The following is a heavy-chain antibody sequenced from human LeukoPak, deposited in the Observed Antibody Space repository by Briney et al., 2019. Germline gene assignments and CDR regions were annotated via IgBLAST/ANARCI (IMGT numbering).Heavy chain of an antibody. D-gene: IGHD5-24*01. CDR3: ARVEMATMVHY. CDR2: INPSGGST. V-gene: IGHV1-46*01. Sequence: APVKVSCKASGYTFTSYYMHWVRQAPGQGLEWMGIINPSGGSTSYAQKFQGRVTMTRDTSTSTVYMELSSLRSEDTAVYYCARVEMATMVHYWGQGTLVTVSS. CDR1: GYTFTSYY. J-gene: IGHJ4*02.